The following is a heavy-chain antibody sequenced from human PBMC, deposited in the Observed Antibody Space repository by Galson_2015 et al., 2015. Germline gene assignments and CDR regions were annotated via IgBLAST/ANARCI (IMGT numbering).Heavy chain of an antibody. CDR2: INPNNGGT. CDR3: ARVGPVAGSPYDY. Sequence: VKVSCKASGYTFTGYYLHWVRQAPGQGLEWMGWINPNNGGTNYAQKFQGWVTMTRDTSISTAYMELSRLRSDDTAVYYCARVGPVAGSPYDYWGQGTLVTVSS. J-gene: IGHJ4*02. V-gene: IGHV1-2*04. CDR1: GYTFTGYY. D-gene: IGHD6-19*01.